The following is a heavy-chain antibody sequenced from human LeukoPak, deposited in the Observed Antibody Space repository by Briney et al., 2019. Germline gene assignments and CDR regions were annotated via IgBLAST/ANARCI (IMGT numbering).Heavy chain of an antibody. D-gene: IGHD3-22*01. J-gene: IGHJ4*02. CDR2: IWYDGSNK. Sequence: GGSLRLSCAASGFTFSSYSMNWVRQAPGKGLEWVAVIWYDGSNKYYADSVKGRFTISRDNSKNTLYLQMNSLRAEDTAVYYCAREYYDSSGYYTYYFDYWGQGTLVTVSS. CDR3: AREYYDSSGYYTYYFDY. V-gene: IGHV3-33*08. CDR1: GFTFSSYS.